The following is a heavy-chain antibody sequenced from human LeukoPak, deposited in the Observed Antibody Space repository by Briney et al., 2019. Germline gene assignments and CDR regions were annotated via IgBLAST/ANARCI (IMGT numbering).Heavy chain of an antibody. J-gene: IGHJ5*02. D-gene: IGHD3-10*01. CDR1: GFTFSSYG. V-gene: IGHV3-30*03. CDR3: ARGKEYYYGSGNPT. CDR2: ISYDGSNK. Sequence: GGSLRLSCAASGFTFSSYGMHWVRQAPGKGLDWVAVISYDGSNKYYADSVKGRFTISRDNSKNTLFLQMNSLRAEDTAVYYCARGKEYYYGSGNPTWGQGTLVTVSS.